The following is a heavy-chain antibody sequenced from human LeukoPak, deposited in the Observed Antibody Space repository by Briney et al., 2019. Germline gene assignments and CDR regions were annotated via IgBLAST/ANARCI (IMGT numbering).Heavy chain of an antibody. CDR1: GYTFTGYY. CDR3: ARALTGTTGQNWFDP. CDR2: INTNSGGT. J-gene: IGHJ5*02. D-gene: IGHD1-7*01. V-gene: IGHV1-2*02. Sequence: ASVRVSCTASGYTFTGYYMHWGRQAPGQGREWMGWINTNSGGTNYAQKFQGRVTMTRDTSISTAYMELSRLRSDDTAVYYCARALTGTTGQNWFDPWGQGTLVTVSS.